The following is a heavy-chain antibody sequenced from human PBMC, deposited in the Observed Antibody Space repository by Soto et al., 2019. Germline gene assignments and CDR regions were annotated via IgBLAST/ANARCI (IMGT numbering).Heavy chain of an antibody. CDR2: INAGNGNT. D-gene: IGHD2-21*02. Sequence: ASVKVSCKASGYTFTSYAIHWVRQAPGQRLEWMGWINAGNGNTKYSQKFQGRVTITRDTSASTAYMELSSLRSDDTAVYYCASTYCGGDCSNYYYGMDVWGQGTTVTVSS. CDR3: ASTYCGGDCSNYYYGMDV. J-gene: IGHJ6*02. V-gene: IGHV1-3*01. CDR1: GYTFTSYA.